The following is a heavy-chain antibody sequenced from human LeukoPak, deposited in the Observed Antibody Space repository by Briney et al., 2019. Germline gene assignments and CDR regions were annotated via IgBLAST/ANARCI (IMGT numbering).Heavy chain of an antibody. Sequence: GGSLRLSCAASGFTFSSYGMHWVRQAPGKGLEWVAVISYDGSNKYYADSVKGRFTISRDNSENTLYLQMNSLRAEDTAVYYCAKDRRRYYYYGMDVWGQGTTVTVSS. CDR1: GFTFSSYG. V-gene: IGHV3-30*18. CDR2: ISYDGSNK. CDR3: AKDRRRYYYYGMDV. J-gene: IGHJ6*02.